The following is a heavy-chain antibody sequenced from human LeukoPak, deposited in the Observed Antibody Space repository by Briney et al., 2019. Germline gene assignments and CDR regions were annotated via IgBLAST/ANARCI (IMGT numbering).Heavy chain of an antibody. Sequence: PSETLSLTCTVSGYSISSGYYWGWIRQPPGKGLEWIGYIYYSGSTNYNPSLKSRVTISVDTSKNQFSLKLSSVTAADTAVYYCARGGGSYYAFLNYWGQGTLVTVSS. D-gene: IGHD1-26*01. CDR3: ARGGGSYYAFLNY. V-gene: IGHV4-61*01. J-gene: IGHJ4*02. CDR2: IYYSGST. CDR1: GYSISSGYY.